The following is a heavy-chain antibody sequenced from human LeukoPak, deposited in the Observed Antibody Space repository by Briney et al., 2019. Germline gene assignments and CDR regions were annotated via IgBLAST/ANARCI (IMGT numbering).Heavy chain of an antibody. Sequence: GASVKVSCKASGYTFTGYYMHWVRQAPGQGLEWMGIINPSGGSTSYAQKFQGRVTMTRDTSTSTVYMELSSLRSEDTAVYYCARDSPTTADFDYWGQGTLVTVSS. CDR3: ARDSPTTADFDY. CDR1: GYTFTGYY. D-gene: IGHD1-26*01. V-gene: IGHV1-46*01. J-gene: IGHJ4*02. CDR2: INPSGGST.